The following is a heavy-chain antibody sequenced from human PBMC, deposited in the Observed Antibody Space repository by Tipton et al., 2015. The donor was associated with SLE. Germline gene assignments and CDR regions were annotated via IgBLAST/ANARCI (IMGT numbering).Heavy chain of an antibody. J-gene: IGHJ3*01. Sequence: SSGAYYWSWVRQAPGKGLEWVGFIRMKDYGGTTEYAASVKGRFTISRDDSKNIAYLQMNSLKIEDTAVYFCARKAGNAFDFWGQGTMVTVSS. CDR1: SSGAYY. V-gene: IGHV3-49*04. D-gene: IGHD1-14*01. CDR3: ARKAGNAFDF. CDR2: IRMKDYGGTT.